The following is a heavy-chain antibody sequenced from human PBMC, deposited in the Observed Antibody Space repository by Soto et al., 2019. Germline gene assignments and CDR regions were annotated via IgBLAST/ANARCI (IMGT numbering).Heavy chain of an antibody. J-gene: IGHJ6*02. CDR2: ISSSGSTI. CDR3: ARDGGIQLWLSGGMDV. CDR1: GFTFSSYE. V-gene: IGHV3-48*03. D-gene: IGHD5-18*01. Sequence: GGSLRLSCAASGFTFSSYEMNWVRQAPGKGLEWVSYISSSGSTIYYADSVKGRFTISRDNAKNSLYLQMNSLRAEDTAVHYCARDGGIQLWLSGGMDVWGPGTTVTVSS.